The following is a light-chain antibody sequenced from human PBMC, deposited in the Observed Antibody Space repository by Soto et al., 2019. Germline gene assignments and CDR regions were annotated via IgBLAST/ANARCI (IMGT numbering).Light chain of an antibody. CDR1: QSVSSSS. CDR2: GAS. CDR3: QQCGSSPLIT. Sequence: EIVLTQSPGTLSLSPGERATLSCRASQSVSSSSLAWYQQKPGQAPRLLIYGASSRATGIPDRFSGSGSGTDFTLTISRLEPEDFAVYYCQQCGSSPLITFGQGTRLEIK. V-gene: IGKV3-20*01. J-gene: IGKJ5*01.